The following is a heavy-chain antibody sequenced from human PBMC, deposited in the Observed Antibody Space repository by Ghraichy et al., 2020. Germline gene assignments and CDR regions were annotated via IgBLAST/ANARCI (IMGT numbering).Heavy chain of an antibody. V-gene: IGHV4-31*03. J-gene: IGHJ4*02. CDR3: ARGDYDSSGYGRWGHYFDY. D-gene: IGHD3-22*01. CDR1: GGSISSGGYY. Sequence: SETLSLTCTVSGGSISSGGYYWSWIRQHPGKGLEWIGYIYYSGSTYYNPSLKSRVTISVDTSKNQFSLKLSSVTAADTAVYYCARGDYDSSGYGRWGHYFDYWGQGTLVTVSS. CDR2: IYYSGST.